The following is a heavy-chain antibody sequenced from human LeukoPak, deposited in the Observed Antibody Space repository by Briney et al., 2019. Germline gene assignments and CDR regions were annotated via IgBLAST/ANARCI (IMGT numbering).Heavy chain of an antibody. CDR1: GFTFDDYS. CDR2: ISWDGVST. Sequence: GGSLRLSCAASGFTFDDYSIHWVRQGPGKGLEWVSFISWDGVSTYYADSVKGRFTISRDNSKNSLYLQMNSLRTEDTALYYCAKGNAYSDYYMDVWGKGTTVTVSS. D-gene: IGHD1-1*01. J-gene: IGHJ6*03. V-gene: IGHV3-43*01. CDR3: AKGNAYSDYYMDV.